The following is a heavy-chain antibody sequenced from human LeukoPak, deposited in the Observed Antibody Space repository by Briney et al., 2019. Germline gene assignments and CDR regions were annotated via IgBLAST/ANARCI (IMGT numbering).Heavy chain of an antibody. CDR2: ISGSGGST. Sequence: GGSLRLPCAASGFTFSSYAMSWVRQAPGKGLEWVSAISGSGGSTYYADSVKGRFTISRDNAKNSLYLQMNSLRAEDTAVYYCATSSIGYCSSTSCYAGSDYWGQGTLVTVSS. D-gene: IGHD2-2*01. CDR1: GFTFSSYA. V-gene: IGHV3-23*01. CDR3: ATSSIGYCSSTSCYAGSDY. J-gene: IGHJ4*02.